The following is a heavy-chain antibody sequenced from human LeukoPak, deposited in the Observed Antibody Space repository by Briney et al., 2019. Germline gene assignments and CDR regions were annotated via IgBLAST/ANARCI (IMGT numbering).Heavy chain of an antibody. J-gene: IGHJ4*02. Sequence: GESLKISCKGSGYRFTNYWIAWVRQMPGKGLEWMGIIYPGDSDIRYSPSFRRQVTFSADKSINTAYLQWGSLKASDTPMYYWGRRDGGSSPGDYWGKGTLVTVAS. CDR2: IYPGDSDI. V-gene: IGHV5-51*01. CDR1: GYRFTNYW. CDR3: GRRDGGSSPGDY. D-gene: IGHD4-23*01.